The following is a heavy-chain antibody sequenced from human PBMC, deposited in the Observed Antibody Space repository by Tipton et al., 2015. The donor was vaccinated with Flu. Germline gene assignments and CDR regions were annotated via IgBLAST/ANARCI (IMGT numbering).Heavy chain of an antibody. J-gene: IGHJ4*02. CDR3: ARSRIPEPSPFY. CDR2: ISHSRIT. V-gene: IGHV4-59*07. CDR1: RGSIANYY. Sequence: TLSLTCTVSRGSIANYYWAWIRQPPGRGLEWIAYISHSRITNYNPSLKSRATMSVDTSKNQFSLNLTSVTAADTAVYYCARSRIPEPSPFYWGQGTRVTVSS. D-gene: IGHD1-14*01.